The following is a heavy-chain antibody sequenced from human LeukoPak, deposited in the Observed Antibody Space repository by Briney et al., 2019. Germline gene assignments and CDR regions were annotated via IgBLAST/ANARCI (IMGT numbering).Heavy chain of an antibody. V-gene: IGHV3-23*01. CDR2: MSGSGGST. Sequence: GGALRLYCSASGFTYSSYPMSWLRQAPGKGLEWVSCMSGSGGSTNYADSVRVRFTICRDNSKNTLYLKMSSLRPEDTAVYYCVKTMVTFGGLIRTDAFDIWGQGTMVTVSS. CDR1: GFTYSSYP. J-gene: IGHJ3*02. CDR3: VKTMVTFGGLIRTDAFDI. D-gene: IGHD3-16*01.